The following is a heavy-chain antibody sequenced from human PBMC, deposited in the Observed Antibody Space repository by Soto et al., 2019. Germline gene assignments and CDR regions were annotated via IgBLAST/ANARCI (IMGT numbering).Heavy chain of an antibody. V-gene: IGHV5-51*01. J-gene: IGHJ4*02. CDR1: GYIFTSNW. CDR2: IFPADSDT. D-gene: IGHD6-19*01. Sequence: GESLKISCKASGYIFTSNWIAWVRQMPGKSLEWMGIIFPADSDTTYSPSFQGQVTISADKSISTTYLQWSGLRASDTAVYYCARQDSRGYAYWGQGTVVTVSS. CDR3: ARQDSRGYAY.